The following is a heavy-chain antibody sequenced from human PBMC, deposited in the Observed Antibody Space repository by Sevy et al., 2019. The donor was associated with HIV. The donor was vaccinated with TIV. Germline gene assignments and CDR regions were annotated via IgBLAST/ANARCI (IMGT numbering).Heavy chain of an antibody. Sequence: SETLSLTCAVYGGSFSGYYWNWIRQSPGKGLEWIGEVKHSGSTHNNPSLKSRVTMSVDTSKNQFSLRLNSVTAADTAVYYCARAPPVVVVPGAPSWFDPWGQGTLVTVSS. CDR3: ARAPPVVVVPGAPSWFDP. CDR2: VKHSGST. D-gene: IGHD2-2*01. J-gene: IGHJ5*02. CDR1: GGSFSGYY. V-gene: IGHV4-34*01.